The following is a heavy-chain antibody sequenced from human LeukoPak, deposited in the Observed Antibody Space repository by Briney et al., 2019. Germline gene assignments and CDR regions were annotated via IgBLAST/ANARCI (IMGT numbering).Heavy chain of an antibody. D-gene: IGHD1-26*01. J-gene: IGHJ4*02. CDR2: ISSSGGNT. V-gene: IGHV3-23*01. CDR3: AKGGSDYDDHGYSFDY. Sequence: GGSLRLSCAASGFTFSSYAMSWVRQAPGKGLEWVSAISSSGGNTYYADSVKGRFAISRDNSKNTLYLQMNSLRAEDMAVYYCAKGGSDYDDHGYSFDYWGQGALVTVSS. CDR1: GFTFSSYA.